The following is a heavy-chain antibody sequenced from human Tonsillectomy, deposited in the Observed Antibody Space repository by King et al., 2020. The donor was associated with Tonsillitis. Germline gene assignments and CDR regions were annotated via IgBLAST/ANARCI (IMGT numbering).Heavy chain of an antibody. CDR3: ASLATQGYDFWSGYLDY. CDR1: GFTFSSYW. D-gene: IGHD3-3*01. J-gene: IGHJ4*02. CDR2: IKQDGGEK. V-gene: IGHV3-7*01. Sequence: VQLVESGGGLVQPGGSLRLSCAASGFTFSSYWMSWVRQAPGKGLEWVANIKQDGGEKYYVDSVKGRFTISRDNAKNSLYLQMNSLRAEDTAVYYCASLATQGYDFWSGYLDYWGQGTLVTVSS.